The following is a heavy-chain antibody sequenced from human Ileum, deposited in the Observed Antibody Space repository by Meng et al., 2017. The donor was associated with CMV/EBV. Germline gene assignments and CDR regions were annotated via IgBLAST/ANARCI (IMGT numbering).Heavy chain of an antibody. CDR1: GFTVSSNY. Sequence: GESLKISCAASGFTVSSNYMSWVRQAPGKGLEWVSVIYSGGSTYYADSVKARFTISRDNSKNTLSLQMNSLRAEDTAVYYCTTGNYWGQGTLVTVSS. CDR2: IYSGGST. CDR3: TTGNY. V-gene: IGHV3-53*01. D-gene: IGHD1-14*01. J-gene: IGHJ4*02.